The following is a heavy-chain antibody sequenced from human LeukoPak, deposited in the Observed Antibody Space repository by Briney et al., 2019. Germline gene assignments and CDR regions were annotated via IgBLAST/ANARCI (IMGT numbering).Heavy chain of an antibody. CDR2: ISSSSNYV. D-gene: IGHD2-15*01. Sequence: PGGSLRLSCAASGFTFSSYSMSWVRQAPGKGLEWVSSISSSSNYVYYADSVKGRFTISRDNAKNSLYLQMSSLRREDTAIYYCARVAGSIDDYTDYWGQGTLVTVSS. CDR3: ARVAGSIDDYTDY. CDR1: GFTFSSYS. V-gene: IGHV3-21*01. J-gene: IGHJ4*02.